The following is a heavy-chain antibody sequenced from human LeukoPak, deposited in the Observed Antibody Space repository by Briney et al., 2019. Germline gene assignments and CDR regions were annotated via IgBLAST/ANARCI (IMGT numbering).Heavy chain of an antibody. CDR3: ARLIRATNGMDV. V-gene: IGHV4-30-2*01. CDR1: GGSISSGGYS. CDR2: IYHSGST. D-gene: IGHD1-26*01. J-gene: IGHJ6*02. Sequence: PSETLSLTCGVSGGSISSGGYSWSWIRQPPGKGLEWIGYIYHSGSTYYNPSLKSRVTISVDRSKNQFSLKLSSVTAVDTAVYYCARLIRATNGMDVWGQGTTVTVSS.